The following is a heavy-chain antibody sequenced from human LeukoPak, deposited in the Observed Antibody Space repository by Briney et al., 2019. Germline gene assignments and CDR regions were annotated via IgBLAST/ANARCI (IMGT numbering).Heavy chain of an antibody. CDR2: INHSGST. CDR1: GGSFSGYY. D-gene: IGHD5-18*01. J-gene: IGHJ4*02. V-gene: IGHV4-34*01. CDR3: ARDWDTAMVRYDY. Sequence: PSETLSLTCAVYGGSFSGYYWSWTRQPPGKGLEWIGEINHSGSTNYNPSLKSRVTISVDTSKNQFSLKLSSVTAADTAVYYCARDWDTAMVRYDYWGQGTLVTVSS.